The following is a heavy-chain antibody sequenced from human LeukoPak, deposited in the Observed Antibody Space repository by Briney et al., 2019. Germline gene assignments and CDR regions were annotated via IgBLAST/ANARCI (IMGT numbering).Heavy chain of an antibody. J-gene: IGHJ4*02. D-gene: IGHD3-10*01. CDR2: IIPVFGTA. Sequence: SVKVSCKASGGTSSSYAISWVRQAPGQGLEWMGGIIPVFGTANYAQKFQGRVTITADESTSTAYMELSSLRSEDTAVYYCARGAGKYIDSSLDYWGQGTLVTVSS. CDR1: GGTSSSYA. V-gene: IGHV1-69*13. CDR3: ARGAGKYIDSSLDY.